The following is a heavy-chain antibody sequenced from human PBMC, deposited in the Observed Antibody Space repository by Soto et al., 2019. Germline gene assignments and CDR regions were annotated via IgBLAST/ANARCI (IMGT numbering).Heavy chain of an antibody. Sequence: NPSETLSLTCTVSGGSISSGDYYWSWIRQPPGKGLEWIGYIYYSGSTYYNPSLKSRVTISVDTSKNQFSLKLSSVTAADTAVYYCASSVHSRDYGDYESEKGYGRYYYYGMDVWGQGTTVTVSS. D-gene: IGHD4-17*01. CDR2: IYYSGST. J-gene: IGHJ6*02. CDR3: ASSVHSRDYGDYESEKGYGRYYYYGMDV. V-gene: IGHV4-30-4*01. CDR1: GGSISSGDYY.